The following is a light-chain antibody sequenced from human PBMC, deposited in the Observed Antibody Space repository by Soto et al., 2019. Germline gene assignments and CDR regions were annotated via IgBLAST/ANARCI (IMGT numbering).Light chain of an antibody. CDR1: QSISSW. CDR3: QHYNNYPWT. J-gene: IGKJ1*01. CDR2: KAS. Sequence: DIPMTQSPSTLSASVRDRVTITCRASQSISSWLAWYQQKPGKAPKLLIYKASILESGVPSRFSGSGSGTEFTLTISSLQPDDFATYYCQHYNNYPWTFGQGTKVEIK. V-gene: IGKV1-5*03.